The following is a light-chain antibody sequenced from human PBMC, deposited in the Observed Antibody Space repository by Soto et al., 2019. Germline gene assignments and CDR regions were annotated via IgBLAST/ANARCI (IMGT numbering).Light chain of an antibody. V-gene: IGKV3D-20*02. CDR3: KQRHMWPIT. CDR2: GAS. CDR1: QSVSNNY. Sequence: ELVLTQSPGTMSLAPGQSATHSCRSSQSVSNNYLAWYQQKPGQAPRLLIYGASNRATGIPDRFSGSGSGTDFTLTISSLEPEDSAVYYCKQRHMWPITVGQGTRLEIK. J-gene: IGKJ5*01.